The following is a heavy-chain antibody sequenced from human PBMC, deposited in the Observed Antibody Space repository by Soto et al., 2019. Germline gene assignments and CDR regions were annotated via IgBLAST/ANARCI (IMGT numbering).Heavy chain of an antibody. V-gene: IGHV3-21*01. CDR3: ARESGSYYYYYYCMDV. J-gene: IGHJ6*02. CDR1: GFTFSSYR. Sequence: GGSLRLSCAASGFTFSSYRMNWVRQAPGKGLEWVPSISSSSSYIYYADSVKGRFTISRDNAKNSLYLQMNSLRAEDTALYYCARESGSYYYYYYCMDVWGQGTTVTVSS. D-gene: IGHD1-26*01. CDR2: ISSSSSYI.